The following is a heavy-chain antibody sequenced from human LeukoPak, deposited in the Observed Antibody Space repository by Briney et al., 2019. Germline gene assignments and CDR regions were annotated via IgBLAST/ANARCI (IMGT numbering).Heavy chain of an antibody. V-gene: IGHV4-34*01. J-gene: IGHJ3*02. CDR3: GMTTETKDDAFDI. D-gene: IGHD4-17*01. CDR1: GGSFSGYY. Sequence: SETLSLTCAVYGGSFSGYYWSWIRQPPGKGLEWIGEINHSGSTNYNPSLKSRVTISVDTSKNQFSLKLSSVTAADTAVYYCGMTTETKDDAFDIWGQGTMVTVSS. CDR2: INHSGST.